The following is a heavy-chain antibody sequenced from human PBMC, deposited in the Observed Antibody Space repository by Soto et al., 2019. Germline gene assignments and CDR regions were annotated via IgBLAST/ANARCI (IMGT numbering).Heavy chain of an antibody. CDR1: GFTFSSYS. D-gene: IGHD1-20*01. Sequence: EVQLVESGGGLVKPGGSLRLSCAASGFTFSSYSMNWVRQAPGKGLEWVSSISSSRSYIYYADSVKGRFTISRDNAKNSLYLQMNSLRAEDTAVYYCARDADNWNPYSWGQGTLVTVSS. CDR2: ISSSRSYI. V-gene: IGHV3-21*01. CDR3: ARDADNWNPYS. J-gene: IGHJ4*02.